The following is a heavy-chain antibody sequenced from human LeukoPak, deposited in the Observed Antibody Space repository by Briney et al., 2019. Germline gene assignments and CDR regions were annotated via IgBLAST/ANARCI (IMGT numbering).Heavy chain of an antibody. D-gene: IGHD3-9*01. CDR1: GYTFTGYY. CDR2: INPNSGGT. V-gene: IGHV1-2*02. J-gene: IGHJ6*03. Sequence: GASVKVSCKASGYTFTGYYMHWVRQAPGQGLEWMGWINPNSGGTNYAQKFQGRVTMTRDTSISTAYMELSRLRSDDTAVYYCARVEHRPRFDGYYYMDVWGKGTTVTVSS. CDR3: ARVEHRPRFDGYYYMDV.